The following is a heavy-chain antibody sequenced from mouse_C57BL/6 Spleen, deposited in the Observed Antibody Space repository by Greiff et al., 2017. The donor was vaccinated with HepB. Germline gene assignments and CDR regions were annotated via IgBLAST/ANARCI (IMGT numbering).Heavy chain of an antibody. CDR2: IHPNSGST. D-gene: IGHD1-1*01. CDR3: ARSPYYYGSRDYAMDY. CDR1: GYTFTSYW. V-gene: IGHV1-64*01. Sequence: QVQLKQPGAELVKPGASVKLSCKASGYTFTSYWMHWVKQRPGQGLEWIGMIHPNSGSTNYNEKFKSKATLTVDKSSSTAYMQLSSLTSEDSAVYYCARSPYYYGSRDYAMDYWGQGTSVTVSS. J-gene: IGHJ4*01.